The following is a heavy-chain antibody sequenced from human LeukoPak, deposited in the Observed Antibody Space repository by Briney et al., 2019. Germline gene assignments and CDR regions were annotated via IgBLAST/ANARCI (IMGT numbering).Heavy chain of an antibody. Sequence: ASVKVSCKGSGYTFTGYYMHWVRQAPGQGLEWMGWISAYNGNTNYAQKLQGRVTMTTDTSTSTAYMELRSLRSDDTAVYYCAREGSSGYLGSDYWGQGTLVTVSS. CDR2: ISAYNGNT. CDR1: GYTFTGYY. J-gene: IGHJ4*02. CDR3: AREGSSGYLGSDY. V-gene: IGHV1-18*04. D-gene: IGHD3-22*01.